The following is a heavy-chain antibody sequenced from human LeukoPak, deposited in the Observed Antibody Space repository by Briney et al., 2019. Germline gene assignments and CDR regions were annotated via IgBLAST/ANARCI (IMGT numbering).Heavy chain of an antibody. CDR3: ARGKRRVVSGSAFDI. Sequence: SETLSLTCAVYGGSFSGYYWSWIRQPPGKGLEWIGEINHSGSTNYNPSLKSRVTISVDTSENKFSLKLSSVTAADTAVYYCARGKRRVVSGSAFDIWGQGTMVTVSS. CDR1: GGSFSGYY. CDR2: INHSGST. J-gene: IGHJ3*02. D-gene: IGHD2-15*01. V-gene: IGHV4-34*01.